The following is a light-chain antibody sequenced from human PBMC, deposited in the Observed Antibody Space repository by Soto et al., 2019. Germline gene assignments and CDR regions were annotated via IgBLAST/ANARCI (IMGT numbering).Light chain of an antibody. Sequence: DIQMTQSPSSLSASVGDRVTITCQASQDITNHLNWYQQKPGKAPNLLIYDASNLETGVPSRFSGCGYETDFTFTIRSLQPEDSATYYCQHYHNYMYTFGQGTNLEI. CDR1: QDITNH. CDR2: DAS. V-gene: IGKV1-33*01. J-gene: IGKJ2*01. CDR3: QHYHNYMYT.